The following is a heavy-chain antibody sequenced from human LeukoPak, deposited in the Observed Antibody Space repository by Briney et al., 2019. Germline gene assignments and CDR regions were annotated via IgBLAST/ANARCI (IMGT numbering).Heavy chain of an antibody. Sequence: GGSLRLSCEASGFTFSTYAMHWVRQAPGKGLEWVAVISYDGSNKYYADSVKGRFTISRDNSKNTLYLQMNSLRAEDTAVYYCARDSGGYESDYFDYWGQGTLVTVSS. CDR1: GFTFSTYA. J-gene: IGHJ4*02. V-gene: IGHV3-30*04. D-gene: IGHD3-3*01. CDR2: ISYDGSNK. CDR3: ARDSGGYESDYFDY.